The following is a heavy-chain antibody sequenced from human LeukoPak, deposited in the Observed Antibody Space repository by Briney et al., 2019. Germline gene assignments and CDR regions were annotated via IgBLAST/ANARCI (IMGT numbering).Heavy chain of an antibody. CDR2: INHSGST. J-gene: IGHJ4*02. CDR3: ARFPYYYYGSGSYAGTIDY. CDR1: GGSFSGYY. V-gene: IGHV4-34*01. D-gene: IGHD3-10*01. Sequence: SETLSLTCAVYGGSFSGYYWSWIRQPPGKGLEWIGEINHSGSTKYNPSLKSRVTISVDTSKNQFSLKLSSVTAADTAVYYCARFPYYYYGSGSYAGTIDYWGQGTLVTVSS.